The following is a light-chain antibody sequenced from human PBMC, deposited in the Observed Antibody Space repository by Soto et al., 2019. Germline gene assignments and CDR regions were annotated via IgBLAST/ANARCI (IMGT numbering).Light chain of an antibody. CDR1: QSVSNDF. Sequence: EIVLTQSPGILSLSPGERATLSCRASQSVSNDFLAWYQQKPGQAPRLLIYGASTRATDVPDRFSGSGSGADFTLTISRLEPEDFAVSYCPQYGSLPPRTFGQGTKVE. CDR2: GAS. V-gene: IGKV3-20*01. CDR3: PQYGSLPPRT. J-gene: IGKJ1*01.